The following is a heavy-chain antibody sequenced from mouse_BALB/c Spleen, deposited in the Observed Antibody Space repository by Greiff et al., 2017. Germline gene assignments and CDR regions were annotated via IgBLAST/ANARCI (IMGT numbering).Heavy chain of an antibody. CDR3: ARGNGNYNY. J-gene: IGHJ2*01. Sequence: VHVKQSGPELVKPGASVKISCKASGYSFTGYFMNWVMQSHGKSLEWIGRINPYNGDTFYNQKFKGKATLTVDKSSSTAHMELRSLASEDSAVYYCARGNGNYNYWGQGTTLTVSA. V-gene: IGHV1-20*02. CDR1: GYSFTGYF. D-gene: IGHD2-1*01. CDR2: INPYNGDT.